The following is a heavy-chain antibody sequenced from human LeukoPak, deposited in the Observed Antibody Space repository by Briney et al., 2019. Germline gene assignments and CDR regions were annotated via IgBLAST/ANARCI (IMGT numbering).Heavy chain of an antibody. CDR1: GFTVSSNY. CDR2: IYSGCGT. CDR3: ARGLVTVTHFDY. D-gene: IGHD4-11*01. J-gene: IGHJ4*02. Sequence: GGSLRLSCAASGFTVSSNYMSWVRQASGKGLVWVSVIYSGCGTYYADSVKGRFTISRDNSKNTLYLQMNSLRAEDTAVYYCARGLVTVTHFDYWGQGTLVTVSS. V-gene: IGHV3-66*01.